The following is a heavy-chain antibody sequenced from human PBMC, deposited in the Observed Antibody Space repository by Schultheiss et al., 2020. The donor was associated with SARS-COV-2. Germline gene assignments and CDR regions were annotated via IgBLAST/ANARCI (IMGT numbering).Heavy chain of an antibody. CDR2: ISGSGGST. J-gene: IGHJ4*02. V-gene: IGHV3-23*01. CDR1: GFTFSSYA. CDR3: ATLPEGVYAIHFDY. D-gene: IGHD2-8*01. Sequence: GGSLRLSCAASGFTFSSYAMSWVRQAPGKGLEWVSAISGSGGSTYYADSVKGRFTISRDNSKNTLYLQMNSLRAEDTAVYYCATLPEGVYAIHFDYWGQGTLVTVSS.